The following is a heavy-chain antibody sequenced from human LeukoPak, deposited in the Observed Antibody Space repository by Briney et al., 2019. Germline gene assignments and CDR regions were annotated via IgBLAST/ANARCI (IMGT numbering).Heavy chain of an antibody. CDR3: ARVVYYFDY. J-gene: IGHJ4*02. Sequence: SETLSLTCAVYGGSFSGYYWSWIRQPPGKGLEWIGEINHSGSTNYNPSLKSRVTISVDTSKNQFSLKLSSVTAADTDVYYCARVVYYFDYWGQGTLVTVSS. V-gene: IGHV4-34*01. CDR1: GGSFSGYY. D-gene: IGHD3-10*01. CDR2: INHSGST.